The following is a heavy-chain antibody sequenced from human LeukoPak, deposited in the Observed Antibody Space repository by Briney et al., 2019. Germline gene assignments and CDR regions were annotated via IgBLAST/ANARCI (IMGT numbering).Heavy chain of an antibody. CDR1: GYTFTSYG. J-gene: IGHJ5*02. Sequence: GASVKVSCKASGYTFTSYGISWVRQAPGQGLEWMGWMNPNSGNTGYAQKFQGRVTMTRNTSISTAYMELSSLRSEDTAVYYCARSPYCSGGSCYDWFDPWGQGTLVTVSS. D-gene: IGHD2-15*01. CDR3: ARSPYCSGGSCYDWFDP. V-gene: IGHV1-8*02. CDR2: MNPNSGNT.